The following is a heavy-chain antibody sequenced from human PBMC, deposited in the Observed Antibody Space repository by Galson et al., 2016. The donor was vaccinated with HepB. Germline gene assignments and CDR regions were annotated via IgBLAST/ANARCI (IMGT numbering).Heavy chain of an antibody. V-gene: IGHV2-5*01. D-gene: IGHD7-27*01. CDR2: IYWNDDK. Sequence: LVKPTQTLTLTCTFSGFSLTTSGVGVARIRQPPGKALEWLVVIYWNDDKRYSPSLKNRVTITKDTSKNQVVLTMTNMDPVDTAAYYCAHRLYLGGLDVWGQGTTVTVSS. CDR1: GFSLTTSGVG. J-gene: IGHJ6*02. CDR3: AHRLYLGGLDV.